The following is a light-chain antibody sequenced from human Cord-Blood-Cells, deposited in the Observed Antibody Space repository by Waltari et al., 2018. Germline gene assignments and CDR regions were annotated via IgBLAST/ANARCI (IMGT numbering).Light chain of an antibody. Sequence: DIQMTQSASSLPASVGDRVTITCRASQSISSYLNWYQQKPGKAPKLLIYAASSLQSGVPSRFSGSGSGTYFTLTISSLQPEYFATYYCQQSYSTPLTFGGGTKVEIK. CDR1: QSISSY. CDR3: QQSYSTPLT. V-gene: IGKV1-39*01. J-gene: IGKJ4*01. CDR2: AAS.